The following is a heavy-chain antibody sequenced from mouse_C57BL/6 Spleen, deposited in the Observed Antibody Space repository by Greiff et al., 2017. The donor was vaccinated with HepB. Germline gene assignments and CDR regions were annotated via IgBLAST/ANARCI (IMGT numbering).Heavy chain of an antibody. Sequence: DVHLVESGGGLVKPGGSLKLSCAASGFTFSSYAMSWVRQTPEKRLEWVATISDGGSYTYYPDNVKGRFTISRDNAKNNLYLQMSHLKSEDTAMYYCASIVTRYWYFDVWGTGTTVTVSS. CDR2: ISDGGSYT. V-gene: IGHV5-4*01. J-gene: IGHJ1*03. CDR3: ASIVTRYWYFDV. D-gene: IGHD2-5*01. CDR1: GFTFSSYA.